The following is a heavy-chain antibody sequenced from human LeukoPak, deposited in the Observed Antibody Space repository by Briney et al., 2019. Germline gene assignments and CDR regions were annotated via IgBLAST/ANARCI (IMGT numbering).Heavy chain of an antibody. CDR2: ISAYNGNT. CDR3: ARDHHYRWPRGYYYGMDV. D-gene: IGHD2-8*02. J-gene: IGHJ6*02. Sequence: ASVKVSFKASGYTFTIYGISWVRQAPGQGLEWMGLISAYNGNTNYAQQLQGRVTLTTDTSTSTAYMELRSLRSDDTAVYYCARDHHYRWPRGYYYGMDVWGQGTTVTVS. V-gene: IGHV1-18*01. CDR1: GYTFTIYG.